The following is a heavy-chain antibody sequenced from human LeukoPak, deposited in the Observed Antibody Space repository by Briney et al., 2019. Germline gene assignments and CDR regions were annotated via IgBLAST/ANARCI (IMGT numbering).Heavy chain of an antibody. D-gene: IGHD6-19*01. CDR2: LYYSGST. J-gene: IGHJ4*02. CDR1: GGSISSYY. Sequence: SETLSLTCTVSGGSISSYYWSWIRQPPGKGLEWIGYLYYSGSTNYNPSLKSRVTISIDTPKNQFSLRLSSVTAADTAVYYCARGYSSGRVDYWGQGTLVTVSS. V-gene: IGHV4-59*01. CDR3: ARGYSSGRVDY.